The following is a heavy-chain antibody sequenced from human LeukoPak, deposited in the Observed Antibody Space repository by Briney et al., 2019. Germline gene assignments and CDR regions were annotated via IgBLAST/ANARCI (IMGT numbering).Heavy chain of an antibody. D-gene: IGHD6-19*01. CDR1: GFTFSTYY. Sequence: GGSLRLSCAASGFTFSTYYMSWVRQAPGTGLEWVANIKQDGSEKYYVDSVKGRFTISRDNAKNSLYLQMNSLRAEDTAVYYCAVGGWYFDYWGQGTLVTVSS. J-gene: IGHJ4*02. CDR2: IKQDGSEK. V-gene: IGHV3-7*03. CDR3: AVGGWYFDY.